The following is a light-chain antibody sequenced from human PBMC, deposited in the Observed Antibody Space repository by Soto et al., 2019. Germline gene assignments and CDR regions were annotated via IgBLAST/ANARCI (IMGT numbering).Light chain of an antibody. CDR2: GAS. Sequence: EIVFTQSPATLSLSPGERATLSWRASQSVSSSYLAWYQQKPGQAPRLLIYGASSRATGIPDRFSGSGSGTDFTLTISRLEPEDFAVYYCQQYGSLMGTFGPGTKVDIK. V-gene: IGKV3-20*01. J-gene: IGKJ3*01. CDR3: QQYGSLMGT. CDR1: QSVSSSY.